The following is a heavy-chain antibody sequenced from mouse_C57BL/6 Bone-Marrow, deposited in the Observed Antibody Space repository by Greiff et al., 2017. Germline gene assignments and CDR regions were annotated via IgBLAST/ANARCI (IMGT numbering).Heavy chain of an antibody. CDR2: INPSSGYT. J-gene: IGHJ1*03. V-gene: IGHV1-7*01. D-gene: IGHD1-1*01. CDR1: GYTFTSYW. CDR3: ASRVLGTVHWYCYF. Sequence: VQLQQSGAELAKPGASVKLSCKASGYTFTSYWMHWVKQRPGQGLEWFGYINPSSGYTTYNQQFKDKATLTVDKSSSTAYMQMSSLTYEDSAVYYCASRVLGTVHWYCYFWGTGTTVTVSS.